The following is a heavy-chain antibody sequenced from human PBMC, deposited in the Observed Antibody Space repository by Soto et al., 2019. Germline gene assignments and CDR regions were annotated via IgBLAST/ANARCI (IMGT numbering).Heavy chain of an antibody. J-gene: IGHJ4*02. V-gene: IGHV3-23*01. D-gene: IGHD4-17*01. CDR1: GFTFSSYA. CDR2: ISGSGGST. Sequence: EVQLLESGGGLVQPGGSLRLSCAASGFTFSSYAMSWVRQAPGKGLEWVSAISGSGGSTYYADSVKGRFTISRDNSKNTLYLQMNSLRAEDTAVYYCANPSKGDYLKPYFDYWGQGTLVTVSS. CDR3: ANPSKGDYLKPYFDY.